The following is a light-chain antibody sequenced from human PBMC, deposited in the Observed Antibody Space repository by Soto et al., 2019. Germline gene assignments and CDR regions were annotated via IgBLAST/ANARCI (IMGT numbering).Light chain of an antibody. J-gene: IGLJ1*01. CDR2: DVS. CDR3: SSYTSSSTLYV. CDR1: SSDVGGYNY. Sequence: GSPGQSITISCTGTSSDVGGYNYVSWYQQHPGKAPKLMIYDVSNRPSGVSNRFSGSKSGNTASLTISGLQAEDEADYYCSSYTSSSTLYVFGTGTKVTVL. V-gene: IGLV2-14*04.